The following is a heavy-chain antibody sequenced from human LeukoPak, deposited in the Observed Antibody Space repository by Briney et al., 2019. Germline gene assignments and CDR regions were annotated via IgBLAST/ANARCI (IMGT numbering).Heavy chain of an antibody. J-gene: IGHJ4*02. V-gene: IGHV3-30-3*01. D-gene: IGHD3-10*01. CDR1: GFTCRNYV. CDR3: AREGYYGSGSPPSLYFDY. CDR2: TSSDLNVK. Sequence: GGSLRLSCAASGFTCRNYVIHWVHQAPGKGLEWVAVTSSDLNVKLYADSVKGRFTISRDNSRSTLYLQMNSLRPEDTAIYYCAREGYYGSGSPPSLYFDYWGQGTLVTVSS.